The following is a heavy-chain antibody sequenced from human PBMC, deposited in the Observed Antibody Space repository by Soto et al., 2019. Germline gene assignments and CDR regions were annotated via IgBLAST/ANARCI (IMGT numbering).Heavy chain of an antibody. CDR2: LSDSGGSI. D-gene: IGHD6-13*01. CDR1: RMSLSSHA. J-gene: IGHJ4*02. V-gene: IGHV3-23*01. Sequence: GACLRMASRVYRMSLSSHALSCVRQAPRKGLEWVSGLSDSGGSIYYADSVKGRFTISRDNSMNTLYLQMNTLRAEDTAIYYCAKVSSSWYAGFFDLWGQGTLVTVSS. CDR3: AKVSSSWYAGFFDL.